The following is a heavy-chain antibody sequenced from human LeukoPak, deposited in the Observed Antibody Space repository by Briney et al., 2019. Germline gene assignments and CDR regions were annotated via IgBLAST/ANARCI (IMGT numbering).Heavy chain of an antibody. J-gene: IGHJ4*02. Sequence: ASVKVSCKASGYTFTGYYMHWVRQATGQGLEWMGWMNPNSGNTGYAQKFQGRVTITRNTSISTAYMELSSLRSEDTAVYYCARGLPGRFDYWGQGTLVTVSS. CDR3: ARGLPGRFDY. D-gene: IGHD1-26*01. CDR1: GYTFTGYY. CDR2: MNPNSGNT. V-gene: IGHV1-8*03.